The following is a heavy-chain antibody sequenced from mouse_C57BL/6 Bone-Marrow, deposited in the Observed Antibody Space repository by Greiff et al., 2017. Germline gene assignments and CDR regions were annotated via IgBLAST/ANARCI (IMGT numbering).Heavy chain of an antibody. Sequence: QLVESGPELVKPGASVKISCKASGYAFSSSWMNWVKQRPGKGLEWIGRIYPGDGDTNYNGKFKGKATLTADKSSSTAYMQLSSLTSEDSAVYFCAREDYYGSSFDYWGQGTTLTVSS. D-gene: IGHD1-1*01. CDR3: AREDYYGSSFDY. CDR1: GYAFSSSW. J-gene: IGHJ2*01. CDR2: IYPGDGDT. V-gene: IGHV1-82*01.